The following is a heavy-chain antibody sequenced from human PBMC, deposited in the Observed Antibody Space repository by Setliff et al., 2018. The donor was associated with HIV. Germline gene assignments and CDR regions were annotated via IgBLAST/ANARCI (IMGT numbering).Heavy chain of an antibody. CDR3: ARGVTIFGVVTRHNYYMDV. CDR2: IYSSGTT. D-gene: IGHD3-3*01. J-gene: IGHJ6*03. Sequence: LSLTCTVSGGSISSYYWTWIRQPPGKGLEWIAYIYSSGTTNYNPSLRSRVTISLDTSKNQFSLKLSSVTAADTAVYYCARGVTIFGVVTRHNYYMDVWGKGTTVTVSS. V-gene: IGHV4-59*01. CDR1: GGSISSYY.